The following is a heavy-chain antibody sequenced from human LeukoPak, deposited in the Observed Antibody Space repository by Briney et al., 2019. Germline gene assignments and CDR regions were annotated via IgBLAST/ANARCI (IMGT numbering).Heavy chain of an antibody. J-gene: IGHJ2*01. V-gene: IGHV3-48*02. D-gene: IGHD1-26*01. Sequence: QPGGSLRLSCAASEFTFSSYSMNWVRQAPGKGLEWVSYITNSGNSKSYADSVKGRFTISRDNAKNSLYLQMNSLRDEDTAVYYCARDMWAPKWYFDLWGRGTLVTVSS. CDR1: EFTFSSYS. CDR3: ARDMWAPKWYFDL. CDR2: ITNSGNSK.